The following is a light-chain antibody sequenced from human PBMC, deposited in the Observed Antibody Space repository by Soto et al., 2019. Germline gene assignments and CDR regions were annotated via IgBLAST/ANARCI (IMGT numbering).Light chain of an antibody. Sequence: EIVLTQSPGTLSLSPGERATLSCRASQSVSSSYLAWYQQKPGQAPRLLIYGASSRATGIPDRFSGSGSGPEFTLTINSLQSEDFAVYYCQQYDSTVWTFGQGTKVDIK. J-gene: IGKJ1*01. CDR1: QSVSSSY. CDR3: QQYDSTVWT. V-gene: IGKV3-20*01. CDR2: GAS.